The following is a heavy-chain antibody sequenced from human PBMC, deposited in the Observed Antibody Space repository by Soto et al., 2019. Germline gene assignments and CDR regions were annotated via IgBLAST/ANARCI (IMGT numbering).Heavy chain of an antibody. CDR3: ARGTVVVPAAGGWFDP. CDR2: IYHSGST. J-gene: IGHJ5*02. D-gene: IGHD2-2*01. CDR1: GGTISSGGYS. Sequence: QLQLQESGSGLVKPSQTLSLTCAVSGGTISSGGYSWSWIRQPPGKGLEWIGYIYHSGSTYYNPSLKSRVTISEDRSKNQFSLKLSSVTAADTAVYYCARGTVVVPAAGGWFDPWGQGTLVTVSS. V-gene: IGHV4-30-2*01.